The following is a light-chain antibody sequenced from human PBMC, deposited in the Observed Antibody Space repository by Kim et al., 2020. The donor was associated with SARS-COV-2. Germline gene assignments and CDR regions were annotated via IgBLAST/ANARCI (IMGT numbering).Light chain of an antibody. V-gene: IGKV3-15*01. CDR3: QQYKNSPLT. CDR1: QSVSSD. J-gene: IGKJ4*01. CDR2: GAY. Sequence: VSPGERATLSCRASQSVSSDLAWYQQKPGQAPRLLIYGAYTRATGIPARFSGSGSGTEFTLTISSLQSEDFALYYCQQYKNSPLTFGGGTRVDIK.